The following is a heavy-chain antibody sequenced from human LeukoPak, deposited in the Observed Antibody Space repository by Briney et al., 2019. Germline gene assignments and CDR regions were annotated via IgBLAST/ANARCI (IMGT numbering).Heavy chain of an antibody. CDR1: GGSISSSSYY. J-gene: IGHJ4*02. CDR2: IYSGGST. Sequence: ETLSLTCTVSGGSISSSSYYWGWIRQAPGKGLEWVSVIYSGGSTYYADSVKGRFTISRDNSKNTLYLQMNSLRAEDTAVYYCARDRPDYWGQGTLVTVSS. V-gene: IGHV3-66*01. CDR3: ARDRPDY.